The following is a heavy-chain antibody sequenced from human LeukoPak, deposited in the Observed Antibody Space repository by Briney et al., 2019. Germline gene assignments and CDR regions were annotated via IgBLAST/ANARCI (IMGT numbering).Heavy chain of an antibody. J-gene: IGHJ6*02. CDR3: ARDLSGMDV. Sequence: GGSLRLSCAASGFTFSSYGMHWVRQAPGKGLEWVAVIWYDGSNKYYADSVKGRFTISRDNSKNTLYLQMNSLRAEDTAVYYYARDLSGMDVWGQGTTVTVSS. V-gene: IGHV3-33*01. CDR2: IWYDGSNK. CDR1: GFTFSSYG.